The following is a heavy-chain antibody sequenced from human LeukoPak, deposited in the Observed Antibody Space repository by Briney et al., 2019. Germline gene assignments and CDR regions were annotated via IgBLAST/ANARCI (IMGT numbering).Heavy chain of an antibody. Sequence: GESLKISCKASGYSFGVYWIVSVRQMPGKGLEWWVMIEPGDSDNRNSPSFQGQVTISAAKSSNTAYLQWSIQKASETAMYYSAKRSSGGKEFDYWGQQTLVTVSS. CDR2: IEPGDSDN. J-gene: IGHJ4*02. D-gene: IGHD6-19*01. V-gene: IGHV5-51*01. CDR3: AKRSSGGKEFDY. CDR1: GYSFGVYW.